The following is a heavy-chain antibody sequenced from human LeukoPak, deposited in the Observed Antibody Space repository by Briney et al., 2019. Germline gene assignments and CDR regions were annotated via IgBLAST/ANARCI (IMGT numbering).Heavy chain of an antibody. D-gene: IGHD1-1*01. Sequence: PGGSLRLSCAASGFTFSSYAMNWVRQAPGKGLEWVSYISSSSNTIYYADSVKGRFTISRDNSKNTLYLQMNSLRAEDTAVYYCTKRTSTLDDPWGQGTLVTVSS. CDR3: TKRTSTLDDP. V-gene: IGHV3-48*01. CDR2: ISSSSNTI. CDR1: GFTFSSYA. J-gene: IGHJ5*02.